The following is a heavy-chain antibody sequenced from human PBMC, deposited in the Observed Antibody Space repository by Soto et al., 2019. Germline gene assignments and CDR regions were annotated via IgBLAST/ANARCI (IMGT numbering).Heavy chain of an antibody. J-gene: IGHJ3*01. V-gene: IGHV1-18*01. CDR1: GYSFDSYA. Sequence: QVQLVQSGATQEKPGASVKVSCEAFGYSFDSYAYSWVRQAPGQGLEWMGRIGSGDTNNVQKLQGRVTMTTDTSTNTASMELRSLRSDDTALYYCARENDPYGFDLWGQGTMVTVSS. CDR2: IGSGDT. CDR3: ARENDPYGFDL.